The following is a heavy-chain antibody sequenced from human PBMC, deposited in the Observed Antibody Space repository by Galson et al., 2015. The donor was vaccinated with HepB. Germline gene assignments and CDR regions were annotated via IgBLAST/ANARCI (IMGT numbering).Heavy chain of an antibody. CDR3: ARDGEAPYDYGDPYYFDY. Sequence: SLRLSCAASGFTFSSYSMNWVRQAPGKGLEWVSYISSSSSTIYYADSVKGRFTISRDNAKNSLYLQMNSLRAEDTAVYYCARDGEAPYDYGDPYYFDYWGQGTLVTVSS. V-gene: IGHV3-48*01. CDR1: GFTFSSYS. J-gene: IGHJ4*02. CDR2: ISSSSSTI. D-gene: IGHD4-17*01.